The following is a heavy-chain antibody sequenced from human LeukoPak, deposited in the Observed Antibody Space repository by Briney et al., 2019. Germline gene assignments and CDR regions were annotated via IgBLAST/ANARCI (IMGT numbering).Heavy chain of an antibody. J-gene: IGHJ3*02. CDR3: ARGWSGIVGPLDI. Sequence: ASVKVSCKASGYTFTNYDINWVRQATGQGLEWMGYMKPNSGNTGYAQKFQGRVTMTRNTSISTAYMELSSLRSEDTAVYYCARGWSGIVGPLDIWGQGTMVTVSS. CDR2: MKPNSGNT. V-gene: IGHV1-8*01. D-gene: IGHD1-26*01. CDR1: GYTFTNYD.